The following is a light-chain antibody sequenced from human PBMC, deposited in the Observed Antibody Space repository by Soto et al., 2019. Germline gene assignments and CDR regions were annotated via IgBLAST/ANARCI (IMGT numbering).Light chain of an antibody. V-gene: IGLV2-14*01. Sequence: QSALTQPASVSGSPGQSITISCTGTSSGVGGYNYVSWYQQHPGKAPKLMIYDVSNRPSGISNRFSGSKSGNTASLTIFGLQAEDEADYYCTSYTSSSTVLFGGGTKLTVL. CDR2: DVS. CDR1: SSGVGGYNY. J-gene: IGLJ3*02. CDR3: TSYTSSSTVL.